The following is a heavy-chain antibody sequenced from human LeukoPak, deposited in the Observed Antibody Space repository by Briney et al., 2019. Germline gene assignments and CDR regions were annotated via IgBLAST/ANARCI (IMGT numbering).Heavy chain of an antibody. CDR1: GFIFSSYW. V-gene: IGHV3-7*01. D-gene: IGHD5-12*01. J-gene: IGHJ4*02. CDR2: IKHDASEK. Sequence: GGSLRLSCAASGFIFSSYWMAWVRQTPGKGLEWVANIKHDASEKYYVDSVMGRFTISRDNAQNSFYLQMNSLRAEDTAVYYCARGRGSTGYDLYDYWGQGTLVTVSS. CDR3: ARGRGSTGYDLYDY.